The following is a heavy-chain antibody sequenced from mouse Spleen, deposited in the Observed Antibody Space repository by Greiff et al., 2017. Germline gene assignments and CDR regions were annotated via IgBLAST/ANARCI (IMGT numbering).Heavy chain of an antibody. D-gene: IGHD1-1*01. CDR2: INSNGGST. J-gene: IGHJ1*01. Sequence: EVQVVESGGGLVQPGGSLKLSCAASGFTFSSYGMSWVRQTPDKRLELVATINSNGGSTYYPDSVKGRFTISRDNAKNTLYLQMSSLKSEDTAMYYCAREGYGSRLRYWYFDVWGAGTTVTVSS. CDR3: AREGYGSRLRYWYFDV. V-gene: IGHV5-6-3*01. CDR1: GFTFSSYG.